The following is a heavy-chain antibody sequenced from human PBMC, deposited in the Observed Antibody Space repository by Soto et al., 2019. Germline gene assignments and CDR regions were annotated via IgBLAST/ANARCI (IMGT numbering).Heavy chain of an antibody. V-gene: IGHV1-69*02. CDR2: IIPILGIA. Sequence: QVQLVQSGAEVKKPGSSVKVSCKASGGTFSSYTISWVRQAPGQGLEWMGRIIPILGIANYAQKFQGRVKITADKSTGRAYRERRSLRSEDTAMYYCGSIAVADVAFDICGQGTMVTVSS. CDR1: GGTFSSYT. CDR3: GSIAVADVAFDI. J-gene: IGHJ3*02. D-gene: IGHD6-19*01.